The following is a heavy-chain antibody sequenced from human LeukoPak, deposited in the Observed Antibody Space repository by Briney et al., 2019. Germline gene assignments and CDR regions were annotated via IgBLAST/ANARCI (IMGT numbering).Heavy chain of an antibody. J-gene: IGHJ4*02. Sequence: TGGSLRLSCAASGFTFSSYAMSWVRQAPGKGLEWVSVISNTGGSTFYADSVKGRFTISRDNSNNTLYLQMNSLRAEDTAVYYCAKRASGSGTSLYYFDYWGQGTLVTVSS. CDR1: GFTFSSYA. CDR3: AKRASGSGTSLYYFDY. CDR2: ISNTGGST. D-gene: IGHD3-10*01. V-gene: IGHV3-23*01.